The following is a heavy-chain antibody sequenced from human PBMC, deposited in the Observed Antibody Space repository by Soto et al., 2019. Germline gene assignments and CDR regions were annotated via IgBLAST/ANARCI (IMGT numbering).Heavy chain of an antibody. V-gene: IGHV3-23*01. CDR3: AKYTTYYDYIWGSYRSLNYMDV. J-gene: IGHJ6*03. Sequence: GGSLRLSCAASGFTFSSYAMSWVRQAPGKRLEWVSAISGSGGSTYYADSVKGRFTISRDNSKNTLYLQMNSLRAEDTAVYYCAKYTTYYDYIWGSYRSLNYMDVWGKGTTVTVSS. CDR2: ISGSGGST. CDR1: GFTFSSYA. D-gene: IGHD3-16*02.